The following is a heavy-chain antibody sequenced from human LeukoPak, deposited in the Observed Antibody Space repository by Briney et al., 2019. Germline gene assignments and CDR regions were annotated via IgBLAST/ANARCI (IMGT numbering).Heavy chain of an antibody. CDR2: IYHSGST. D-gene: IGHD5-12*01. J-gene: IGHJ6*02. CDR1: GGSISSSNW. V-gene: IGHV4-4*02. Sequence: PSGTLSLTCAVSGGSISSSNWWSWVRQPPGKGLEWIGEIYHSGSTNYNPSLKSRVTISVDTSKNQFSLKLSSVTAADTAVYYCARDGFRVVATIDTDGSDYYYGMDVWGQGTTVTVSS. CDR3: ARDGFRVVATIDTDGSDYYYGMDV.